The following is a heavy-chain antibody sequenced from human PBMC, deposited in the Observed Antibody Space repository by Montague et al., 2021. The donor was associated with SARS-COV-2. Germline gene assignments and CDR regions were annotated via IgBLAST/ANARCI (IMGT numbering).Heavy chain of an antibody. CDR2: TYYRSKWYN. J-gene: IGHJ6*02. Sequence: SAISGDSVSSNSATWYWVRQSPSRGLEWLGRTYYRSKWYNDYAVSVRGRVTINPDTSKNQFSLQLNSVTPEDTAIYYCTSGREGNYNVMDVWGQGTTVTVSS. CDR1: GDSVSSNSAT. D-gene: IGHD1-1*01. CDR3: TSGREGNYNVMDV. V-gene: IGHV6-1*01.